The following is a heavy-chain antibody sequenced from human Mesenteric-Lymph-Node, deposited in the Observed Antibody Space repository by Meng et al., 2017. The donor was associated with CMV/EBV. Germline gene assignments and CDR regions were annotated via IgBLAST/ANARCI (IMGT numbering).Heavy chain of an antibody. V-gene: IGHV3-53*01. CDR1: GFTVSSNY. CDR3: ALDSSGYYYFDY. Sequence: GESLKISCAASGFTVSSNYMSWVRQAPGKGLEWVSVIYSGGSTYYADSVKGRFTISRDNSKNTLYIQMNSLRAEDTAVYCCALDSSGYYYFDYWGQGTLVTVSS. CDR2: IYSGGST. D-gene: IGHD3-22*01. J-gene: IGHJ4*02.